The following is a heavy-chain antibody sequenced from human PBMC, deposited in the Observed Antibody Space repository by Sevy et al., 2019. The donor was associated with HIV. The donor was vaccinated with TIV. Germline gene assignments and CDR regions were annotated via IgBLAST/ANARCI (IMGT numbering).Heavy chain of an antibody. J-gene: IGHJ5*01. CDR3: VRDHHLRGRHWFDS. CDR2: MHYGGNT. V-gene: IGHV4-39*02. CDR1: GGSLVSPTFY. D-gene: IGHD3-16*01. Sequence: WETLSLTCTASGGSLVSPTFYWGWVRQPPGERLEWNSAMHYGGNTYYNPSLKDRLAMSIDTSKNQFSLNLTSVTAADAAVYHCVRDHHLRGRHWFDSWGQGALVTVSS.